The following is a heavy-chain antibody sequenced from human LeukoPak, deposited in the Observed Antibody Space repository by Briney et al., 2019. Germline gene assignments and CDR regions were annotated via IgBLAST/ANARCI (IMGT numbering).Heavy chain of an antibody. J-gene: IGHJ3*02. CDR3: ARDRGIVGATIYAFDI. CDR2: ISSSSSTI. D-gene: IGHD1-26*01. CDR1: GFTFSSCS. Sequence: GGSLRLSCAASGFTFSSCSMNWVRQAPGKGLEWVSYISSSSSTIYYADSVKGRFTISRDNAKNSLYLQMNSLRAEDTAVYYCARDRGIVGATIYAFDIWGQGTMVTVSS. V-gene: IGHV3-48*01.